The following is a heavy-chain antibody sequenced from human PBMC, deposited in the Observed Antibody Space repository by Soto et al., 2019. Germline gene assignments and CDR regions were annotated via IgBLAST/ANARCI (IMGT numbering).Heavy chain of an antibody. CDR1: RFTFSRSA. J-gene: IGHJ6*02. Sequence: EVQLLESGGGLVQPGGSLRLSCVASRFTFSRSAMSWVRQAPVKGLEWVSAISASGGGTYYADSVQGRFTISRDNSKNTLYLQMNSLRAEDTAVYYCDKRGTVTTDYYGMDVWGQGTTVTVSS. V-gene: IGHV3-23*01. D-gene: IGHD4-17*01. CDR2: ISASGGGT. CDR3: DKRGTVTTDYYGMDV.